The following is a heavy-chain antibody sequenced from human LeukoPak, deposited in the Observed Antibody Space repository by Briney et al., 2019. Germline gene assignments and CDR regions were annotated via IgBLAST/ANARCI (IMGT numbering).Heavy chain of an antibody. Sequence: SVKVSCKASGGTFSSYAISWVRQAPGQGLEWMGRIIPILGIANYAQKFQGRVTITADKSTSTAYMELSSLRSEDTAVYYCARLNYDILTGFDIWGQGTMVTVSS. D-gene: IGHD3-9*01. CDR1: GGTFSSYA. CDR2: IIPILGIA. V-gene: IGHV1-69*04. CDR3: ARLNYDILTGFDI. J-gene: IGHJ3*02.